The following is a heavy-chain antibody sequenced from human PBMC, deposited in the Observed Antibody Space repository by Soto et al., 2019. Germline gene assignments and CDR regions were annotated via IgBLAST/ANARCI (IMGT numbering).Heavy chain of an antibody. D-gene: IGHD2-21*02. CDR1: GYTFTSYG. CDR3: ARDPLCGGYCYVWFDP. V-gene: IGHV1-18*01. Sequence: QVQLVQSGAEVKKPGASVKVSCKASGYTFTSYGISWVRQAPGQGLEWMGWISAYNGNTNYAQKLQGRVTMTTDTXTXXAYMELRSLRSDDTAVYYCARDPLCGGYCYVWFDPWGQGTLVTVSS. CDR2: ISAYNGNT. J-gene: IGHJ5*02.